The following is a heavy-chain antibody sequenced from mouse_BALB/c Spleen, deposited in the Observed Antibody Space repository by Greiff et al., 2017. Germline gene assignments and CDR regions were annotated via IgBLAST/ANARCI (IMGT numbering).Heavy chain of an antibody. J-gene: IGHJ2*01. V-gene: IGHV14-3*02. CDR2: IDPANGNT. Sequence: VQLKQSGAELVKPGASVKLSCTASGFNIKDTYMHWVKQRPEQGLEWIGRIDPANGNTKYDPKFQGKATITADTSSNTAYLQLSSLTSEDTAVYYCASYRYDDYFDYWGQGTTLTVSS. CDR1: GFNIKDTY. D-gene: IGHD2-14*01. CDR3: ASYRYDDYFDY.